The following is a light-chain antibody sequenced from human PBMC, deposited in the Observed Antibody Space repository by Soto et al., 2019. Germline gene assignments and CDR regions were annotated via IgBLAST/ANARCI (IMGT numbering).Light chain of an antibody. Sequence: QSVLTQPASVSGSPGQSIAIFCTGTSSDVGAYNYVSWYQQHPGKAPKLLIYDVYNWPSAISNRFSGSKSGNTASLTISGLQSADEADYYCSSYTDNTLVVFGVGTKLTVL. CDR2: DVY. J-gene: IGLJ2*01. CDR3: SSYTDNTLVV. CDR1: SSDVGAYNY. V-gene: IGLV2-14*01.